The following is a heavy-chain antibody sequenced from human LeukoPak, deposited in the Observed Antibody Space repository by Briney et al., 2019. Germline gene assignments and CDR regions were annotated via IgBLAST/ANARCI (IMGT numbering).Heavy chain of an antibody. CDR1: GYIFNTYC. CDR3: AKYPLYHSMNWHFFISY. J-gene: IGHJ4*02. D-gene: IGHD1-7*01. Sequence: ASVKVSCKASGYIFNTYCLHWVRQAPGQGLEWMGWINPNNGDTNYVQKFQGRVTMTTDTSTSTAYMELRSLRSDDTAVNYCAKYPLYHSMNWHFFISYWGQGTLLTVSS. V-gene: IGHV1-2*02. CDR2: INPNNGDT.